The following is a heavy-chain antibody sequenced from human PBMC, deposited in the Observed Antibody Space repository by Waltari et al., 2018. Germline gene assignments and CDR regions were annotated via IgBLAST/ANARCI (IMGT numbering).Heavy chain of an antibody. CDR3: AREQQWGSYSNWFDP. V-gene: IGHV3-53*01. J-gene: IGHJ5*02. CDR2: IYSGGST. Sequence: EVQLVESGGGLIQPGGSLRLSCAASGFTVSSNYMSWVRQAPGKGLELVSVIYSGGSTYYADSVKGRFTISRDNSKNTLYLQMNSLRAEDTAVYYCAREQQWGSYSNWFDPWGQGTLVTVSS. CDR1: GFTVSSNY. D-gene: IGHD3-16*01.